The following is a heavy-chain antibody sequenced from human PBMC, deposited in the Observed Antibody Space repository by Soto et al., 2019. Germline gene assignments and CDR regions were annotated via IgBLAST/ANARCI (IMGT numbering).Heavy chain of an antibody. D-gene: IGHD1-26*01. CDR2: IGTAGDT. CDR1: GFTFSSYA. Sequence: EVQLVESGGGLVQPGGSLRLSCAASGFTFSSYAMHWVRQATGKGLEWVSAIGTAGDTYYPGSVKGRFTISRENAKNSLYLQMNSLRAGDTAVYYCARLSGSPPSHGMDVWGQGTTVTVSS. CDR3: ARLSGSPPSHGMDV. V-gene: IGHV3-13*01. J-gene: IGHJ6*02.